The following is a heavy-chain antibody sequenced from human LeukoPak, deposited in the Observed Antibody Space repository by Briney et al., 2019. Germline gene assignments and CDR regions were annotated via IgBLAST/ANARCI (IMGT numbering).Heavy chain of an antibody. CDR3: VRVAVTTGDLDY. D-gene: IGHD4-17*01. CDR2: ISTSGSTI. CDR1: GFTFSSYS. J-gene: IGHJ4*02. Sequence: GGSLRLSCAASGFTFSSYSMNWVRQAPGKGLEWVSYISTSGSTIYYADSVKGRFTISRDNAKNSPYLQMNSLRAEDTAVYYFVRVAVTTGDLDYWGQGTLVTVSS. V-gene: IGHV3-48*04.